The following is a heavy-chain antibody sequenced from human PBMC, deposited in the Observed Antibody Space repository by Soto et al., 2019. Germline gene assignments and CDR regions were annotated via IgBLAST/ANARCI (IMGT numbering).Heavy chain of an antibody. CDR3: VRVGATVYFDY. Sequence: LSLTCAVYGGSFSGYYWSWIRQPPGKGLEWIGEINHSGSTNYNPSLKSRVTISVDTSKNQFSLKLSSVTAADTAVYYCVRVGATVYFDYWGQGTLVTVSS. V-gene: IGHV4-34*01. D-gene: IGHD1-26*01. J-gene: IGHJ4*02. CDR2: INHSGST. CDR1: GGSFSGYY.